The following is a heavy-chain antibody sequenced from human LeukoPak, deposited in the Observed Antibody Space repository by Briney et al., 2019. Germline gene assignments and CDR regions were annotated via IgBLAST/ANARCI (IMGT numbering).Heavy chain of an antibody. Sequence: GGSLRLSCVASGFTFSSYSMNWVRQAPGKGLEWVSSISSSSSYIYYADSVKGRFTISRDNAKNSLYLQMNSLRAEDTAVYYCARDQEGSWFDPWGQGTLVTVSS. CDR3: ARDQEGSWFDP. V-gene: IGHV3-21*01. J-gene: IGHJ5*02. CDR1: GFTFSSYS. CDR2: ISSSSSYI.